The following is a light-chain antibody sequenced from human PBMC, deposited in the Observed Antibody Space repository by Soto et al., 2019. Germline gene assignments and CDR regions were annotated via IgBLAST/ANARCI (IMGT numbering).Light chain of an antibody. CDR2: LNSDGSH. CDR1: SGHSNYA. CDR3: QTWGSGIVV. J-gene: IGLJ2*01. V-gene: IGLV4-69*01. Sequence: QPVLTQSPSASASLGASVKLTCTLSSGHSNYAIAWHQQQSEKGPQYLMKLNSDGSHSKGDGIPDRFSGSSSGAERYLTISSLQSEDEADYYCQTWGSGIVVFGGGTKVTVL.